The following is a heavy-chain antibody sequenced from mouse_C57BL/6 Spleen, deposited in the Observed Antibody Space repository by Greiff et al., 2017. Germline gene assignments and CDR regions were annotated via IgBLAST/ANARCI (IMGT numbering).Heavy chain of an antibody. D-gene: IGHD4-1*01. V-gene: IGHV1-26*01. CDR1: GYTFTDYY. CDR3: ARLGPYYFDY. Sequence: EVQLVESGPELVKPGASVKISCKASGYTFTDYYMNWVKQSHGKSLEWIGDINPNNGGTSYNQKFKGKATLTVDKSSSTAYMELRSLTSEDSAVYYCARLGPYYFDYWGQGTTLTVSS. CDR2: INPNNGGT. J-gene: IGHJ2*01.